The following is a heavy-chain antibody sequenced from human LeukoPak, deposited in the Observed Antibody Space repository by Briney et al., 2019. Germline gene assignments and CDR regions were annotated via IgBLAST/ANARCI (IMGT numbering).Heavy chain of an antibody. J-gene: IGHJ4*02. Sequence: PGGSLRLSCAASGFTFSSYWMSWVRQAPGKGLEWVSGINWNGGSTGYADSVKGRFTISRDNAKNSLYLQMNSLRAEDTAVYYCARVIQLSFDYWGQGTLVTVSS. D-gene: IGHD2-2*01. CDR2: INWNGGST. CDR3: ARVIQLSFDY. V-gene: IGHV3-20*04. CDR1: GFTFSSYW.